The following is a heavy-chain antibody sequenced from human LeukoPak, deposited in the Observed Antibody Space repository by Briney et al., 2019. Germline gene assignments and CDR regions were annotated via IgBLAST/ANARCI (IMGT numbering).Heavy chain of an antibody. D-gene: IGHD1-26*01. Sequence: SETLSLTCAVSGYSISSGYYWGWIRQSPGKGLEWIGSIYHSGSTYYNPSLKSRVTISVDTSKNQFSLKLSSVTAADTAVYYCARHVDSGSYCDYWGQGTLVTVSS. CDR2: IYHSGST. J-gene: IGHJ4*02. CDR3: ARHVDSGSYCDY. CDR1: GYSISSGYY. V-gene: IGHV4-38-2*01.